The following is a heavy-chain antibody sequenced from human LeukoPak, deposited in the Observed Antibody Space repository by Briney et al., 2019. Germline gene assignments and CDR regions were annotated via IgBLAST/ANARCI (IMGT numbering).Heavy chain of an antibody. CDR3: ARRPNKNWFDP. V-gene: IGHV4-39*07. CDR2: IYDSGST. Sequence: SETLSLTCTVSGGSIRSSYYYWGWIRQPPGKGLEWIGSIYDSGSTYYNPSLKSRVTISVDTSKNQFSLKLSSVTAADTAVYYCARRPNKNWFDPWGQGTLVTVSS. D-gene: IGHD1/OR15-1a*01. CDR1: GGSIRSSYYY. J-gene: IGHJ5*02.